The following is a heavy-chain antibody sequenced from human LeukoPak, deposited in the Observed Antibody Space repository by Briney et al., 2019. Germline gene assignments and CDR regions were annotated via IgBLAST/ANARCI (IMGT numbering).Heavy chain of an antibody. Sequence: GGSLRLSCAASGFTFSNYAMTWVRQAPGKGLDWVSLISASGDNPYYADSVGGRFTISRDNSKNTLYLQMNSLRAEDTAVYYCAKGSSAAAGTGDYWGQGTLVTVSS. D-gene: IGHD6-13*01. V-gene: IGHV3-23*01. J-gene: IGHJ4*02. CDR1: GFTFSNYA. CDR2: ISASGDNP. CDR3: AKGSSAAAGTGDY.